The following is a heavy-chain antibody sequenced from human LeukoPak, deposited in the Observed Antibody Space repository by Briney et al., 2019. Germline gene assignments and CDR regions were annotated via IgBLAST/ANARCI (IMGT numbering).Heavy chain of an antibody. CDR2: IFYSGST. D-gene: IGHD3-22*01. J-gene: IGHJ2*01. CDR1: GGSISSFY. Sequence: SETLSLTCTVSGGSISSFYWSWIRQPPGKGLEWIGYIFYSGSTNYNPSLKSRVTISVDTSKHQFSLKLSSVTAAETAVYYCARSAYYYDSSGHWYFDLWGRGTLVTVSS. CDR3: ARSAYYYDSSGHWYFDL. V-gene: IGHV4-59*08.